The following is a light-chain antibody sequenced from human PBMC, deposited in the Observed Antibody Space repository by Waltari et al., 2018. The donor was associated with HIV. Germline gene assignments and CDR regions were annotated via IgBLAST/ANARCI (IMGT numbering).Light chain of an antibody. Sequence: QAVVTQEPSLTVSPGGTVTLTCGSSTGAVTSGHYPYWFQQKPGQAPRTLSYDTTNKPSWTPARFSGSLLGGKAALTLSGAQPEDEADYYCLLSYSGARLVVFGGGTKLTVL. CDR1: TGAVTSGHY. J-gene: IGLJ2*01. V-gene: IGLV7-46*01. CDR2: DTT. CDR3: LLSYSGARLVV.